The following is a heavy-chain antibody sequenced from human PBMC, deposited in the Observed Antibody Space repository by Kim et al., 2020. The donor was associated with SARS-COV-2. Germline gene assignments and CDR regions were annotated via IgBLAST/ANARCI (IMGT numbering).Heavy chain of an antibody. V-gene: IGHV3-23*01. CDR3: AKAADSSGYYSVDAFDI. Sequence: VKGRFTISRDNSKTTLYLQMNSLRAEDTAVYYCAKAADSSGYYSVDAFDIWGQGTMVTVSS. D-gene: IGHD3-22*01. J-gene: IGHJ3*02.